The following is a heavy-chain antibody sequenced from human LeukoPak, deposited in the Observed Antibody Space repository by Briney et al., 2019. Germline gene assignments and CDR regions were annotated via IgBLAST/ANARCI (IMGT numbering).Heavy chain of an antibody. V-gene: IGHV4-34*01. Sequence: SETLSLTCAVYGGSFSGYYWRWIRQPPGKGLEWIEEINHSGSTNYNPSLKSRVTISVDTSKNQFSLKLSSVTAADTAVYYCAXXXPTVTTYDAFDIWGQGTMVTVSS. CDR1: GGSFSGYY. CDR3: AXXXPTVTTYDAFDI. J-gene: IGHJ3*02. D-gene: IGHD4-11*01. CDR2: INHSGST.